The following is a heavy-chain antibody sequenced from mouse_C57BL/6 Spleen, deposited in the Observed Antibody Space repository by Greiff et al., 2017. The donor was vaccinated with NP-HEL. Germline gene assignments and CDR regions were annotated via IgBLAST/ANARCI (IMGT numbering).Heavy chain of an antibody. D-gene: IGHD2-1*01. J-gene: IGHJ2*01. CDR2: IRYDGSN. CDR3: ARESDLPLDY. CDR1: GYSFTSGYY. Sequence: DVQLQESGPGLVKPSQSLSLTCSVTGYSFTSGYYWNLIRQFQGNILAWMGFIRYDGSNNYNPALKNPISITCDTSTNQFFLKLNSVTTEDTATYYCARESDLPLDYWGQGTTRTVSS. V-gene: IGHV3-6*01.